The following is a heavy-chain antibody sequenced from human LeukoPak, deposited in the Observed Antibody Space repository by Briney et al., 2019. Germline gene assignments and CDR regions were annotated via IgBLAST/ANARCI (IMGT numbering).Heavy chain of an antibody. CDR3: TTLMSGRPDV. J-gene: IGHJ4*02. V-gene: IGHV3-49*04. D-gene: IGHD2-8*01. CDR1: GLVFSEHS. CDR2: IRSTPIGATT. Sequence: GGSLRLSCTASGLVFSEHSLSWVRQAPGQGPEWVGFIRSTPIGATTEYAASVKGRFSISRDDSKSIAYLQMDTLQIEDTGVYYCTTLMSGRPDVWGQGTLVTVAS.